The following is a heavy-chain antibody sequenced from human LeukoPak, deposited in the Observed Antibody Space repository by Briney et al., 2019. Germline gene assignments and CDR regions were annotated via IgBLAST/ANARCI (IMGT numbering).Heavy chain of an antibody. CDR3: ARYYYGSGSYDY. Sequence: PSETLSLTCTVSGGSISSYYWSWIRQPPGKGLEWIGYIYYSGSTNHNPSLKSRVTISVDTSKNQFSLKLSSVTAADTAVYYCARYYYGSGSYDYWGQGTLVTVSS. V-gene: IGHV4-59*01. CDR1: GGSISSYY. D-gene: IGHD3-10*01. CDR2: IYYSGST. J-gene: IGHJ4*02.